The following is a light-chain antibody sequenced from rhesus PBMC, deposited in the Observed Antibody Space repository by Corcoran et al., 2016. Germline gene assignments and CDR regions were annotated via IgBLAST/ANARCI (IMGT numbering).Light chain of an antibody. Sequence: DIQMTQSPSSLSASVGDRVTVTCRASQGINKELSWYQQKPGKTPTLLIYAESSWHTGVSSRFSGSGSGTDDTLTITCLQPEDVATYYCLADYSTPCSFGQGTKVEIK. V-gene: IGKV1-94*01. CDR1: QGINKE. CDR3: LADYSTPCS. CDR2: AES. J-gene: IGKJ2*01.